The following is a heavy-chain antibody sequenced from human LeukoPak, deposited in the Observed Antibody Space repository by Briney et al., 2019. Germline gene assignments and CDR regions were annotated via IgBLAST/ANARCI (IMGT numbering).Heavy chain of an antibody. Sequence: GGSLRLSCTSSGFILSSSAMSWVRQAPGKGLEWVSSISSPGGNTYYADSVKGRFTISRDNSNNLVYLQMNSLRAEDTAVYYCAKTRNGYTTEYLQHWGQGTLVTVSS. CDR3: AKTRNGYTTEYLQH. J-gene: IGHJ1*01. D-gene: IGHD5-24*01. V-gene: IGHV3-23*01. CDR1: GFILSSSA. CDR2: ISSPGGNT.